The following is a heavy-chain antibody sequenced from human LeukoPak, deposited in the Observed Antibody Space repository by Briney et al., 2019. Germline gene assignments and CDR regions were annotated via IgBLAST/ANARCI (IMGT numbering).Heavy chain of an antibody. CDR2: ISSSSSYI. CDR3: ASVDRWELLALRFDP. J-gene: IGHJ5*02. CDR1: GFTFSSYS. D-gene: IGHD1-26*01. V-gene: IGHV3-21*01. Sequence: GGSLRLSCAASGFTFSSYSMNWVRQAPGKGLEWVSSISSSSSYIYYADSVKGRFTISRDNAKSSLYLQMNSLRAEDTAVYYCASVDRWELLALRFDPWGQGTLVTVSS.